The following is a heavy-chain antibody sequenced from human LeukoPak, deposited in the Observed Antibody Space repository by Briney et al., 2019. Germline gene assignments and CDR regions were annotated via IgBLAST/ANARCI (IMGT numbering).Heavy chain of an antibody. CDR2: IDPSDSYT. J-gene: IGHJ4*02. CDR3: ARHAKAYGSSCDY. Sequence: GESLKISCKGSGYSFTSSWINWVRQMPGKGLEWMGRIDPSDSYTNYSPSFQGHVTISADKSFSTAYLQWTSLKASDTAMYYCARHAKAYGSSCDYWGQGTLVTVSS. V-gene: IGHV5-10-1*01. CDR1: GYSFTSSW. D-gene: IGHD6-13*01.